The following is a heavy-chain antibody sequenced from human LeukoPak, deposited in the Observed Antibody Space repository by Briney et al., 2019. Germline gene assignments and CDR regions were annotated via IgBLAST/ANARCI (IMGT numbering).Heavy chain of an antibody. CDR1: GFTFSSYG. J-gene: IGHJ6*03. CDR3: AKGGRVIITWDYMDV. V-gene: IGHV3-30*18. D-gene: IGHD3-10*01. CDR2: ISYDGSNK. Sequence: PGGSLRLSCAASGFTFSSYGMHWVRQAPGKGLEWVAVISYDGSNKYYADSVKGRFTISRDNSKNTLYLQMNSLRAEDTAVYYCAKGGRVIITWDYMDVWGKGTTVTVSS.